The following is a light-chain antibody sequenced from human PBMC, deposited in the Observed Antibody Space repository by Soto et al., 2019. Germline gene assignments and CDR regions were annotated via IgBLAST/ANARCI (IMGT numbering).Light chain of an antibody. V-gene: IGKV3D-15*01. CDR2: AAS. CDR3: QQYNTWPRT. CDR1: QRVSRN. J-gene: IGKJ1*01. Sequence: EILLTQSPATLSLSPGDSATLSCRASQRVSRNVAWYQQKPGQAPRLLISAASTGAAGVPARFNAAGSGTVFTLTISCLQSEDFAIYYCQQYNTWPRTFGQGTKVEI.